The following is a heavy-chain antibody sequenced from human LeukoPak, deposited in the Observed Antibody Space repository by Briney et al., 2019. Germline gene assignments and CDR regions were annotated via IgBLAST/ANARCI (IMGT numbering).Heavy chain of an antibody. Sequence: SETLSLTCTVSGGSISSGGYYWSWIRQHPGKGLEWIGYIYYSGSTYYNPSLKSRVTISVDTSKNQFSLKLSSVTAADTAVYYCARDSGNPSWFDPWGQGTLVTVSS. CDR2: IYYSGST. V-gene: IGHV4-31*03. J-gene: IGHJ5*02. CDR1: GGSISSGGYY. CDR3: ARDSGNPSWFDP. D-gene: IGHD4-23*01.